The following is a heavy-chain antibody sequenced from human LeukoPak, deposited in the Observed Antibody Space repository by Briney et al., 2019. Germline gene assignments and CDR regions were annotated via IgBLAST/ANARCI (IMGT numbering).Heavy chain of an antibody. CDR3: ARLHDSSGYYLSYFDY. V-gene: IGHV4-39*01. CDR2: IYYSGST. Sequence: SETLSLTCTVSGGSISSSSYYWGWIRQPPGKGLEWIGSIYYSGSTYYNPSLKSRVTISVDTSKNQLSLKLSSVTAADTAVYYCARLHDSSGYYLSYFDYWGQGTLVTVSS. CDR1: GGSISSSSYY. J-gene: IGHJ4*02. D-gene: IGHD3-22*01.